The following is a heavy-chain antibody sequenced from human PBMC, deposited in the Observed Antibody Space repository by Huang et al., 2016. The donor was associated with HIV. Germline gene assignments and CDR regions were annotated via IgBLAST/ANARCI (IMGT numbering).Heavy chain of an antibody. CDR3: AKQSSGWYVSADAFDI. J-gene: IGHJ3*02. D-gene: IGHD6-19*01. Sequence: EVQLLESGGGLVQPGGSLRLSCAASGFTFSSYAMGWVRQGPGKGLEWVSGISGSGGSTYYADSVKGRFTISRDKSKNTLYLQMNGLRAEDTAVYYCAKQSSGWYVSADAFDIWGQGTMVTVSS. CDR1: GFTFSSYA. CDR2: ISGSGGST. V-gene: IGHV3-23*01.